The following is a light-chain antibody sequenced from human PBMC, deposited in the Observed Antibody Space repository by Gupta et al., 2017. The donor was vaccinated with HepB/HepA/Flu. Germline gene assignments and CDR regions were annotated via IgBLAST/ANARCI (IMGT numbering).Light chain of an antibody. CDR3: SSYTTSSSNVI. CDR1: SSDVGGYKY. Sequence: QSALTQPAPVSGSPGQPIPIPCTGTSSDVGGYKYVSWYQQHPGKAPRLIIYDVTSRPSGVSLRFSGSKSGNTASLTISGLQAEDEADYYCSSYTTSSSNVIFGGGTKLTVL. CDR2: DVT. J-gene: IGLJ2*01. V-gene: IGLV2-14*03.